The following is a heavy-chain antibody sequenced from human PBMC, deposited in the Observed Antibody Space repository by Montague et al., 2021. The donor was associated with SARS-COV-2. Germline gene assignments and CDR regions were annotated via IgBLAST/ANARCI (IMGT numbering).Heavy chain of an antibody. CDR3: ARVISAVAGANFCFDY. D-gene: IGHD4/OR15-4a*01. Sequence: SETLSLTCTVSGGFISSGSYWGWIRQPPGKGLEWIGTSDHSGITXYSPSLRSRVTISLDTSKNQFSLNLDSVTASDTAMYYCARVISAVAGANFCFDYWGQGTLVTVSS. CDR2: SDHSGIT. CDR1: GGFISSGSY. V-gene: IGHV4-38-2*02. J-gene: IGHJ4*02.